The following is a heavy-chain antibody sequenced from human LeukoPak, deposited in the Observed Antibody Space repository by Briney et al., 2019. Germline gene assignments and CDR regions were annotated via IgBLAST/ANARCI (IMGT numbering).Heavy chain of an antibody. CDR3: AGYGSESYYKAFDF. V-gene: IGHV4-59*01. D-gene: IGHD3-10*01. J-gene: IGHJ4*02. CDR2: VYHTGSS. CDR1: GDSIRSSY. Sequence: SETLSLTCSVSGDSIRSSYWSWIRQPPGKGLEWIGYVYHTGSSYYNPSLKSRATTSIDTPKNQFSLQLTSMTAADTAVYYCAGYGSESYYKAFDFWGQGILVTVSS.